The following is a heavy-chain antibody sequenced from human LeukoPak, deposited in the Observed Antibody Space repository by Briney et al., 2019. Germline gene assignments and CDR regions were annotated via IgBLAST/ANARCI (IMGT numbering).Heavy chain of an antibody. CDR3: ARRGYYYDSSGYPHYYFDY. Sequence: ESLKISCKGSGYSFTSYWIGWVRQIPGKGLEWMGIIYPGDSDTRYSPSFPGQVTISAAKSISTAYLQWSSLKASDTAMYYRARRGYYYDSSGYPHYYFDYWGQGTLVTVSS. V-gene: IGHV5-51*01. CDR1: GYSFTSYW. CDR2: IYPGDSDT. D-gene: IGHD3-22*01. J-gene: IGHJ4*02.